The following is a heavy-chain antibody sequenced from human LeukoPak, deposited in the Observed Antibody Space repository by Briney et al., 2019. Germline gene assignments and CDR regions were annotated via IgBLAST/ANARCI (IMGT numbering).Heavy chain of an antibody. Sequence: GGSLGISCVVSGFTPSNSWMSWARQAPGKGLEWVANIKPDGSEAYYVDSVRGRFTISRDNAKKSLSLQMSSLRGEDTAVYYCTTSGGAFWGQGIHVTVSS. V-gene: IGHV3-7*02. CDR2: IKPDGSEA. D-gene: IGHD6-25*01. CDR1: GFTPSNSW. CDR3: TTSGGAF. J-gene: IGHJ4*02.